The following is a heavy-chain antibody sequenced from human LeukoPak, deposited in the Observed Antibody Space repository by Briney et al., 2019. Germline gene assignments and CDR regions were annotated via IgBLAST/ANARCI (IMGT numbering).Heavy chain of an antibody. Sequence: ASLKMSCKASGYSTGPYGVNWVRDGPGQSLEWRGWITTYTAKTEAAQKIQSRVTTATDTPTSRPYKELRSLRADDAAVYYRGRELLVGCSGGSCYSFDYWGQRTLVTVSS. D-gene: IGHD2-15*01. CDR2: ITTYTAKT. CDR1: GYSTGPYG. V-gene: IGHV1-18*01. CDR3: GRELLVGCSGGSCYSFDY. J-gene: IGHJ4*02.